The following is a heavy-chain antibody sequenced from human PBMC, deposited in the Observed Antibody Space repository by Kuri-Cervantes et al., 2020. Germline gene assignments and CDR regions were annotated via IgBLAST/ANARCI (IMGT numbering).Heavy chain of an antibody. J-gene: IGHJ4*02. Sequence: GGSLRLSCAASGFTFSTYAMTWVRQAPGKGLEWVSTIGGSGSTTYYADSVKGRFTISRDNSKNTLYLQMNSLRAEDTAVYYCAKDQGSVGYYFDYWGQGTLVTVSS. CDR1: GFTFSTYA. D-gene: IGHD1-26*01. CDR3: AKDQGSVGYYFDY. V-gene: IGHV3-23*01. CDR2: IGGSGSTT.